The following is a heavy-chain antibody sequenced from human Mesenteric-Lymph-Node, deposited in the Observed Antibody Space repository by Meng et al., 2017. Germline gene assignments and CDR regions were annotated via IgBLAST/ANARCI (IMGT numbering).Heavy chain of an antibody. D-gene: IGHD2-2*01. Sequence: GESLKISCTVSGFTFSDHYMEWVRQAPGRGLEWIGRARNKANSHSTEYAASVEGRFTISRDDSKNLLYLQMSSLRTEDTAVYYCARASLLYCSSTSCPTHGWFDPWGQGTLVTVSS. CDR3: ARASLLYCSSTSCPTHGWFDP. V-gene: IGHV3-72*01. CDR1: GFTFSDHY. J-gene: IGHJ5*02. CDR2: ARNKANSHST.